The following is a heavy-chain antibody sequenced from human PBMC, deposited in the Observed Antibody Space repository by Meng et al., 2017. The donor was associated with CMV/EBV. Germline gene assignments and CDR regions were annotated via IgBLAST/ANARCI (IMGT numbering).Heavy chain of an antibody. CDR3: AHRSNFYGSGSRSFDY. Sequence: WIRQPPGKALEWLAVIYWNGDKRYRPSLESRLSITRDTSKNQVVLTMTNMDPVDTATYYCAHRSNFYGSGSRSFDYWGQGTLVTVSS. V-gene: IGHV2-5*01. CDR2: IYWNGDK. D-gene: IGHD3-10*01. J-gene: IGHJ4*02.